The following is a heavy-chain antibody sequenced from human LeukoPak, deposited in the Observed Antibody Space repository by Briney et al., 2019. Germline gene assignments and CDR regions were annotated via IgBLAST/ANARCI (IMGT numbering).Heavy chain of an antibody. Sequence: SETLSLTCTVSGGSISSYYWSWIRQPPGKGLERIGYIYTSGSTNYNPSLKSRVTISVDTSKNQFSLKLSSVTAADTAVYYCASTSIAARGPFDYWGQGTLVTVSS. D-gene: IGHD6-6*01. V-gene: IGHV4-4*09. CDR1: GGSISSYY. CDR2: IYTSGST. J-gene: IGHJ4*02. CDR3: ASTSIAARGPFDY.